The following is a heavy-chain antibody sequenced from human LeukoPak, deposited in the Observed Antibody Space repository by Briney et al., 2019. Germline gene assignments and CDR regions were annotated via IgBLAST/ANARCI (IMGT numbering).Heavy chain of an antibody. J-gene: IGHJ4*02. CDR1: GGSISSYY. CDR3: ARQPPPPYYFDY. CDR2: IYYSGST. Sequence: SETLSLTCTVSGGSISSYYWSWIRQPPGKGLEWIGYIYYSGSTNYNPSLKSRVTISVGTSKNQFSLKLSSVTAADTAVYYCARQPPPPYYFDYWGQGTLVTVSS. V-gene: IGHV4-59*01.